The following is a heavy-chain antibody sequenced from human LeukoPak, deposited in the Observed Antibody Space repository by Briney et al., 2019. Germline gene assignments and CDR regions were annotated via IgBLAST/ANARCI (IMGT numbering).Heavy chain of an antibody. CDR2: ISGSGGST. CDR3: AKDYYGSGSYYNAIDY. CDR1: GFTFSSYG. D-gene: IGHD3-10*01. V-gene: IGHV3-23*01. J-gene: IGHJ4*02. Sequence: GGSLRLSYAATGFTFSSYGMSWVRQAPGTGLEWVSAISGSGGSTYYADSVKGRFTISRDNSKNTLYLQMNSLRAEDTAVYYCAKDYYGSGSYYNAIDYWGQGTLVTVSS.